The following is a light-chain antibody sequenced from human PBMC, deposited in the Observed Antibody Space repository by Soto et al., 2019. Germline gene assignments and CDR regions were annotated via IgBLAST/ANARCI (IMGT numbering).Light chain of an antibody. CDR1: QSLSSY. Sequence: DIQMTQSPSSLSASVGDRVTITCRASQSLSSYLNWYQQKPGKAPKLLIYAASSLQSGVPSRFSGSGSVTDFTLTISSLQPEDFATYYCQKSYSTPWTFGQGTKVEIK. J-gene: IGKJ1*01. CDR3: QKSYSTPWT. V-gene: IGKV1-39*01. CDR2: AAS.